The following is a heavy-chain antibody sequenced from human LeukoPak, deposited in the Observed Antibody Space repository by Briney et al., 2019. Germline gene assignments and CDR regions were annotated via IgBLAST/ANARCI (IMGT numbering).Heavy chain of an antibody. D-gene: IGHD3-3*01. CDR3: ARYYDFWGGSRQSAAVRAFDI. CDR2: IYYSGST. J-gene: IGHJ3*02. Sequence: PSETLSLTCTVSGGSISSSSYYWGWICQPPGKGLEWIGSIYYSGSTYYNPSLKSRVTISVDTSKNQFSLKLSSVTAADTAVYYCARYYDFWGGSRQSAAVRAFDIWGQGTMVTVSS. CDR1: GGSISSSSYY. V-gene: IGHV4-39*01.